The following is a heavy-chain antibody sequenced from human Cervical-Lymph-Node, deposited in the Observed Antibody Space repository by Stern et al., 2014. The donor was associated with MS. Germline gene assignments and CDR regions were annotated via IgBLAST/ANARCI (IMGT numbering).Heavy chain of an antibody. J-gene: IGHJ6*02. V-gene: IGHV1-24*01. Sequence: QVQLVQSGAEVKKPGASVKVSCKVSGYTLSELSMHWVRPAPGKGLEWMGGFDPADGETIYAQRFQGRVSMTEDTSTDTAYMELRSLTFEDTAVYYCATDCDDFRSGYSAPTKGYGLDVWGQGTTVTVTS. D-gene: IGHD3-3*01. CDR2: FDPADGET. CDR3: ATDCDDFRSGYSAPTKGYGLDV. CDR1: GYTLSELS.